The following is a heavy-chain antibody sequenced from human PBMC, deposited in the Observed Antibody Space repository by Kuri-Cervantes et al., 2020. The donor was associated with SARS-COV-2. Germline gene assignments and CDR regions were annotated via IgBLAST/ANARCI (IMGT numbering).Heavy chain of an antibody. CDR2: ISYDGSNK. Sequence: GGSLRLSCTASGFTFSSYGMHWVRQAPGKGLEWVAVISYDGSNKYYADSVKGRFTISRDNSKNTLYLQMNSLRAEDTAVYYCARAKMITFGGVIVIRSYYYYMDAWGKGTTVTVSS. D-gene: IGHD3-16*02. V-gene: IGHV3-30*12. CDR3: ARAKMITFGGVIVIRSYYYYMDA. J-gene: IGHJ6*03. CDR1: GFTFSSYG.